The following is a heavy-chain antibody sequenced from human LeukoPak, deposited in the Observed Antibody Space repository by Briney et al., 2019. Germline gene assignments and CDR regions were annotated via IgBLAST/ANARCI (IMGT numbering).Heavy chain of an antibody. CDR2: ISSSSSYI. CDR3: ARDREELRYFDWLLGDIDY. D-gene: IGHD3-9*01. CDR1: GFTFSSYS. Sequence: PGGSLRLSCAASGFTFSSYSMNWVRQAPGKGLEWVSSISSSSSYIYYADSVKGRFTFSRDNAKNSLYLQMNSLRAEDTAVYYCARDREELRYFDWLLGDIDYWGQGTLVTVSS. V-gene: IGHV3-21*01. J-gene: IGHJ4*02.